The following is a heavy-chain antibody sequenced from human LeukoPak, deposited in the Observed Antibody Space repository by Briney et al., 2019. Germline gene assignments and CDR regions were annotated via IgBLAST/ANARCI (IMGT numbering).Heavy chain of an antibody. Sequence: PGRSLRLSCAASGLTFNSYGMHWVRQAPGKGLEWVAVISYDGSNKYYADSVKGRFTISRDNSKNTLYLQTNSLRAEDTAVYYCAKAGIVILDYWGQGTLVTVSS. CDR1: GLTFNSYG. V-gene: IGHV3-30*18. CDR2: ISYDGSNK. J-gene: IGHJ4*02. D-gene: IGHD1-26*01. CDR3: AKAGIVILDY.